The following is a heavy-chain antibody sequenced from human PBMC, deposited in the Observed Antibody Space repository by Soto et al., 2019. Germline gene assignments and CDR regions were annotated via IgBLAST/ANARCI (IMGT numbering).Heavy chain of an antibody. Sequence: PSETLSLTCTVSGGSIGSSSYYWGWIRQPPGKGLEWIGSIYYSGSTYYNPSLKSRVTISVDTSKNQFSLKLNSVTAADTAVYYGARQVISGWYEVAGEYHWRLDVWGEGFT. CDR3: ARQVISGWYEVAGEYHWRLDV. V-gene: IGHV4-39*01. D-gene: IGHD6-19*01. CDR2: IYYSGST. J-gene: IGHJ6*01. CDR1: GGSIGSSSYY.